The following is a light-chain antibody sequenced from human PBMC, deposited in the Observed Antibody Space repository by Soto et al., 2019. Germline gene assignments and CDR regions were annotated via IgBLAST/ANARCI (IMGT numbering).Light chain of an antibody. CDR3: CPYAGRSXYYV. Sequence: QSALTQPASVSGSPVQSITISCTGTSSDVWSYNLFYWYQQHPGKSPKLMIYEGSKRPSGVSNRFSGSKSGNTASLTISGLQAEDEDDYYCCPYAGRSXYYVVGSGTKVXV. V-gene: IGLV2-23*01. J-gene: IGLJ1*01. CDR1: SSDVWSYNL. CDR2: EGS.